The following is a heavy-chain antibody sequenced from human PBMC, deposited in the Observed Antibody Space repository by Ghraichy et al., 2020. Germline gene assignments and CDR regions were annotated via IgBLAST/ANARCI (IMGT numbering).Heavy chain of an antibody. CDR3: ARAGESTWHNYGLDV. D-gene: IGHD2/OR15-2a*01. Sequence: ASVKVSCKASGYTFTGYGITWVRQAPGQGLEWMGWIGAYSYNTNYARKLQGRVTMTTDTSTTTAYMELRTLRSDDTAVYYCARAGESTWHNYGLDVWGQGTTVTVSS. V-gene: IGHV1-18*01. CDR2: IGAYSYNT. J-gene: IGHJ6*02. CDR1: GYTFTGYG.